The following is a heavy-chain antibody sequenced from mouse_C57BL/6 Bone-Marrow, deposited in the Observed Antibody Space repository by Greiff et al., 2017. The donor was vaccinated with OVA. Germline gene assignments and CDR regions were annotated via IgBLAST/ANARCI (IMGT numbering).Heavy chain of an antibody. CDR3: ASRGPYGNLRYFDV. CDR2: INPSNGGT. CDR1: GYTFTSYW. J-gene: IGHJ1*03. D-gene: IGHD2-10*02. Sequence: QVQLKQPGTELVKPGASVKLSCKASGYTFTSYWMHWVKQRPGQGLEWIGNINPSNGGTNYNEKFKSKATLTVEKSSSTAYMQLSSLTSEDSAVDFCASRGPYGNLRYFDVWGTGTTVTVSS. V-gene: IGHV1-53*01.